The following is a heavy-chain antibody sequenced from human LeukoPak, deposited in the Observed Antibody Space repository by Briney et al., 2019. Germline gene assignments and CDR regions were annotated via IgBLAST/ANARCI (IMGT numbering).Heavy chain of an antibody. V-gene: IGHV1-18*01. Sequence: ASVKVSCKASGYTFTSYGISWVRQAPGQGLEWMGWISAYNGNTNYAQKFQGRVTMTTDTSTSTAYMELRSLRSDDTAVYYCARGDLRYFDWLNAFDYWGQGTLVTVSS. D-gene: IGHD3-9*01. CDR3: ARGDLRYFDWLNAFDY. CDR1: GYTFTSYG. J-gene: IGHJ4*02. CDR2: ISAYNGNT.